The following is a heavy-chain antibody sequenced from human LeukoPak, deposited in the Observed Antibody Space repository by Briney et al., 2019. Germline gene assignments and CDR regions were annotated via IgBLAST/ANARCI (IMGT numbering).Heavy chain of an antibody. V-gene: IGHV1-46*01. J-gene: IGHJ4*02. CDR2: INPSGGST. CDR1: GYTFTSYG. CDR3: AREAMGFDY. Sequence: ASVKVSCKASGYTFTSYGISWVRQAPGQGLEWMRIINPSGGSTSYAQKFQGRVTMTRDTSTSTVYMELSSLRSEDTAVYYCAREAMGFDYWGQGTLVTVSS. D-gene: IGHD1-26*01.